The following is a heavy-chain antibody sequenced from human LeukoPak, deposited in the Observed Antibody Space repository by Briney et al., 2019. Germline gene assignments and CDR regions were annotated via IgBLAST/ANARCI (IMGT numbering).Heavy chain of an antibody. CDR1: GFTFDDYA. CDR2: ISWNSGSI. V-gene: IGHV3-9*01. Sequence: QSGGSLRLSCAASGFTFDDYAMHWVRQAPGKGLEWVSGISWNSGSIGYADSVKGRFTISRDNAKNSLYLQMNSLRAEDTALYYCAKDIKTTILAYDAFDIWGQGTMVTVSS. D-gene: IGHD4-17*01. J-gene: IGHJ3*02. CDR3: AKDIKTTILAYDAFDI.